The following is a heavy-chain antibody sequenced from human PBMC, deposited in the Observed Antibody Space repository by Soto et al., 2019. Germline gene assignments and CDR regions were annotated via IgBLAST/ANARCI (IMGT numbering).Heavy chain of an antibody. Sequence: GGALRLSCAVSGFTVSSNYMSWVRQAPGKGLEWVSLIYSGGSTYYADSVKGRFTISRDNSKNTLYLQMYSLRAEDTAVYYCATFIVGATMWGPGTLVTVSS. CDR1: GFTVSSNY. CDR2: IYSGGST. D-gene: IGHD1-26*01. J-gene: IGHJ4*02. V-gene: IGHV3-53*01. CDR3: ATFIVGATM.